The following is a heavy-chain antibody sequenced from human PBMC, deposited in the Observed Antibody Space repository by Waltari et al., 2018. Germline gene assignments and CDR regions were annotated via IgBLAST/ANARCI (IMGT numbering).Heavy chain of an antibody. J-gene: IGHJ5*02. CDR2: INHSGST. Sequence: QVQLQQWGAGLLKPSETLSLTCAVYGGSFSGYYWPWIRQPPGKGLEWIGEINHSGSTNYNPSLKSRVTISVDTSKNQFSLKLSSVTAADTAVYYCARIRGGNWFDPWGQGTLVTVSS. CDR3: ARIRGGNWFDP. V-gene: IGHV4-34*01. D-gene: IGHD3-10*01. CDR1: GGSFSGYY.